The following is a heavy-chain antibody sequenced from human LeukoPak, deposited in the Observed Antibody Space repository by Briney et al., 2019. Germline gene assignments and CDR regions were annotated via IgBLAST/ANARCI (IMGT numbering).Heavy chain of an antibody. V-gene: IGHV1-18*01. D-gene: IGHD3-10*01. J-gene: IGHJ6*03. Sequence: ASVKVSCKASGYTFTSYGISWVRQAPGQGLEWMGWISAYNGNTNYAQKLRGRVTMTTDTSTSTAYMELRSLRSDDTAVYYCARDGLGFGELSYYYMDVWGKGTTVTVSS. CDR3: ARDGLGFGELSYYYMDV. CDR1: GYTFTSYG. CDR2: ISAYNGNT.